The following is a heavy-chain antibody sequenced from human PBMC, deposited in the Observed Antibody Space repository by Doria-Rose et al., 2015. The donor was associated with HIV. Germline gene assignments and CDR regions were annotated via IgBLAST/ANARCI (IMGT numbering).Heavy chain of an antibody. V-gene: IGHV2-26*01. J-gene: IGHJ4*02. Sequence: QVTLEESGPVLVKPTETLTLTCTVSGVSLSSPGMGVSWIRQPTGKALEWLANIFSDDERSYKTSLKSRLTISRGTSKSQVVLTMTDMDPVDTATYYCARIKSSRWYHKYYFDFWGQGTLVIVSA. D-gene: IGHD6-13*01. CDR2: IFSDDER. CDR1: GVSLSSPGMG. CDR3: ARIKSSRWYHKYYFDF.